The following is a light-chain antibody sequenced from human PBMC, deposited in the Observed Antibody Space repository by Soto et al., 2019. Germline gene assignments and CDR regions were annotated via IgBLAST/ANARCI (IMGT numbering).Light chain of an antibody. J-gene: IGLJ1*01. CDR1: SSDVGGYNY. CDR3: TSFTSGITPYV. CDR2: DVT. V-gene: IGLV2-14*03. Sequence: ALTQPASMSGSPGQSFTISCAGTSSDVGGYNYVSWCQQLPAQAPQLVIYDVTHRPSGVSDRFSGSRSGNAASLTISGLQADDEADYDRTSFTSGITPYVLGTATNATVL.